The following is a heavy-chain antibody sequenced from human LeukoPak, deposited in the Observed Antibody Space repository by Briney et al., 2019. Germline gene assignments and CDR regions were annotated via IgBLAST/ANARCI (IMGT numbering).Heavy chain of an antibody. V-gene: IGHV3-23*01. CDR1: GFTFSSYA. CDR2: TRGSGDGT. D-gene: IGHD3-22*01. J-gene: IGHJ4*02. Sequence: GGSLSLSCAASGFTFSSYAMSWVRQAPGKGLEWVSATRGSGDGTFYADSVKGRFTISRDNSKNTLYLQMNSLRAEDTAIYYCAKLRDFFDSSGQFDYWGQGTLVTVSS. CDR3: AKLRDFFDSSGQFDY.